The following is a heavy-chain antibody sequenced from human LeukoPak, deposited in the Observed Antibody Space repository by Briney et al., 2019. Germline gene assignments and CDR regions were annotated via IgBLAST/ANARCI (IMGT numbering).Heavy chain of an antibody. D-gene: IGHD5-12*01. CDR2: ISSSSSYT. V-gene: IGHV3-11*05. J-gene: IGHJ6*02. CDR1: GFTFSDYY. CDR3: TRGSGYDYYYYGMDV. Sequence: PGGSLRLSCAASGFTFSDYYMSWIRQAPGKGLEWVSYISSSSSYTNYADSVKGRFTISRDNAKNSLYLQMNSLRAEDTAVYYCTRGSGYDYYYYGMDVWGQGTTVTVSS.